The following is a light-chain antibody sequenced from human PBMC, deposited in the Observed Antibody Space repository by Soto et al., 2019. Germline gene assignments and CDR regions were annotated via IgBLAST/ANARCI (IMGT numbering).Light chain of an antibody. CDR2: GVS. CDR3: GQFVSSPPRT. V-gene: IGKV3-20*01. J-gene: IGKJ1*01. CDR1: QSVGSTF. Sequence: EIVLTQSPGTLSLSPGERATLSCRASQSVGSTFLAWYQQKPGQAPRLLIYGVSTRATGIPDRFSGSWSGTDFTLSISRLEPADFAVYYCGQFVSSPPRTFGQGTTLELK.